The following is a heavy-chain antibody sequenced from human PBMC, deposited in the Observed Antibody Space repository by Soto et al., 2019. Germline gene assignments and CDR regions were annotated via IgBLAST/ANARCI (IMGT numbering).Heavy chain of an antibody. J-gene: IGHJ6*02. CDR3: ARSYQVVAASYASFYYGMDI. Sequence: GASVKLSCKASGGAFSNYLISWVRRAPGQGLEWMGGIIPIFGSGNYAQKFLGRVTITADESTSTAHMELSSLRSEDMAVYYCARSYQVVAASYASFYYGMDIWAQGTTVTVSS. V-gene: IGHV1-69*13. CDR2: IIPIFGSG. CDR1: GGAFSNYL. D-gene: IGHD2-15*01.